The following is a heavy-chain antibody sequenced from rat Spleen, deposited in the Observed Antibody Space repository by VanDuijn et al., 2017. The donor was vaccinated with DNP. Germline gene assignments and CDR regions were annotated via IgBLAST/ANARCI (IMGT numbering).Heavy chain of an antibody. CDR1: GFTFSNYG. D-gene: IGHD1-12*02. CDR2: ISTGGGNI. J-gene: IGHJ2*01. Sequence: EVQLVESGGGLVQPGRSLKLSCEVSGFTFSNYGMAWVRQTPTKGLEWVASISTGGGNIFYRDSVKGRFTISRDNAKNTQSLQMDSLRSEDTATYYCARDGAPDYWGQGVMVTVSS. V-gene: IGHV5S13*01. CDR3: ARDGAPDY.